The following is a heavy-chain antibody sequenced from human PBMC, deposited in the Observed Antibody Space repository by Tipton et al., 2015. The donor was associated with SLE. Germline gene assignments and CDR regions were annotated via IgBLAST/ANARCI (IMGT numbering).Heavy chain of an antibody. D-gene: IGHD6-19*01. J-gene: IGHJ4*02. V-gene: IGHV4-39*07. CDR1: GGSITTRSYY. CDR3: ASLLWGGWPFDH. Sequence: LRLSCIVSGGSITTRSYYWGWIRQPPGKGLEWIASISYSGTTYYNPSLKSRVTISLDTSKNQFSLKVNSVTAADTAVYYCASLLWGGWPFDHWGQGTLVTVSS. CDR2: ISYSGTT.